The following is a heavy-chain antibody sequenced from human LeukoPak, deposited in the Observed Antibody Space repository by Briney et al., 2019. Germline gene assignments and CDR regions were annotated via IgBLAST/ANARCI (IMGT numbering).Heavy chain of an antibody. D-gene: IGHD3-10*01. CDR3: ARGSYGSGSYY. Sequence: SGTLSLTCTVSGGSLRGGDYYRGWIRQPPGKCLEWIWYIYYSVTTSYNPSLKSRVTISVTTSKNQFFLKLTSLTAATTAVISCARGSYGSGSYYWGQGTLVTVSS. CDR2: IYYSVTT. CDR1: GGSLRGGDYY. J-gene: IGHJ4*02. V-gene: IGHV4-30-4*02.